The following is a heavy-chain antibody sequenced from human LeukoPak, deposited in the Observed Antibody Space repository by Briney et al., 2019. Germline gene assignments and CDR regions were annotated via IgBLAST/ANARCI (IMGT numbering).Heavy chain of an antibody. CDR1: GFTFSNYG. Sequence: GGSLRLSCAASGFTFSNYGMHWVRHAPGGGLEWVAVIWYDGSNKYYADSVKGRFTISRDNSKNTLYLQMNSLRAEDTAVYYCAKDLWRLGAPGYWGQGTLVTVSS. D-gene: IGHD1-26*01. V-gene: IGHV3-33*06. CDR3: AKDLWRLGAPGY. CDR2: IWYDGSNK. J-gene: IGHJ4*02.